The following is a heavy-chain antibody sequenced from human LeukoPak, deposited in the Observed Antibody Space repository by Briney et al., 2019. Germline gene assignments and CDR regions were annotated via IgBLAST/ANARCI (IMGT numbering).Heavy chain of an antibody. CDR2: IYTSGST. CDR1: GGPISSYY. J-gene: IGHJ4*02. V-gene: IGHV4-4*07. Sequence: SETLSLTCTVSGGPISSYYWSWIRQPAGKGLEWIGRIYTSGSTNYNPSLKSRVTMSVDTSKNQFSLKLSSVTAADTAVYYCAREAIFGVVISQFDYWGQGTLVTVSS. CDR3: AREAIFGVVISQFDY. D-gene: IGHD3-3*01.